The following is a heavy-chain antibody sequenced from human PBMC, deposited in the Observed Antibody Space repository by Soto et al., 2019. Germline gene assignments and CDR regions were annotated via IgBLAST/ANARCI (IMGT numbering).Heavy chain of an antibody. Sequence: GGCMRLSCAACGFTVSSTYMSWVRQAPGKGLEWVSVTYRGAGTYYAASVKGRFTISRDNSKNTLYLQMNSLRAEDTAVYYCGRGDGAGMTTLDYWGQGTLVTVSS. CDR2: TYRGAGT. CDR1: GFTVSSTY. D-gene: IGHD4-17*01. CDR3: GRGDGAGMTTLDY. J-gene: IGHJ4*02. V-gene: IGHV3-53*01.